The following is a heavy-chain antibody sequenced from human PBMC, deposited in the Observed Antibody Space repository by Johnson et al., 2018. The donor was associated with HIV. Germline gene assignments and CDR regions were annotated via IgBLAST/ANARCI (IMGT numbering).Heavy chain of an antibody. CDR2: IKHDGSEQ. CDR3: ASEGDGSGAFDI. CDR1: GFTFSSYW. V-gene: IGHV3-7*04. Sequence: VQLVESGGGLVQPGGSLRLSCAASGFTFSSYWMSWVRQAPGKGLEWVANIKHDGSEQYYVDSVKGRFTISRDNAKNLLYLQMNSLRAEDTAVYYCASEGDGSGAFDIWGQGTMVTVSS. J-gene: IGHJ3*02. D-gene: IGHD3-10*01.